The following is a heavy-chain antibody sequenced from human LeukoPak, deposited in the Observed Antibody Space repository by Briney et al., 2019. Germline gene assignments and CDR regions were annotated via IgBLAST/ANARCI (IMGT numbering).Heavy chain of an antibody. CDR2: ISSSSSTI. Sequence: GGSLRLSCAASGFTFSSYSMNWVRQAPGKGLEWVSYISSSSSTIYYADSVKGRFTISRDNAKNSLYLQMNSLRAEDTAVYYCARGPDNWVNWFDPWGQGTLVTVSS. V-gene: IGHV3-48*01. CDR3: ARGPDNWVNWFDP. CDR1: GFTFSSYS. D-gene: IGHD1-20*01. J-gene: IGHJ5*02.